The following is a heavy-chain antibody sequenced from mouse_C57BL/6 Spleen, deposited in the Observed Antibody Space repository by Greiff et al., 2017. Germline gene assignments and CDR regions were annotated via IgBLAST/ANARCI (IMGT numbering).Heavy chain of an antibody. V-gene: IGHV2-2*01. CDR2: IWSGGRT. CDR1: GFSLTSYG. J-gene: IGHJ4*01. D-gene: IGHD2-4*01. CDR3: ARTYDYDGWKYYYAMCY. Sequence: VKLQESGPGLVKPSQSLSITCTVSGFSLTSYGVHWVRQSPGKGLEWLGVIWSGGRTDYNAAFISRLSISKDHSMSQVFFKMNRLQADDTAIYYCARTYDYDGWKYYYAMCYWGQGPSVTVSS.